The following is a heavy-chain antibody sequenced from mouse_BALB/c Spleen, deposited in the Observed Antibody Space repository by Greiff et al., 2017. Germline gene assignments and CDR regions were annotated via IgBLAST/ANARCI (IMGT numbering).Heavy chain of an antibody. J-gene: IGHJ3*01. D-gene: IGHD1-2*01. CDR1: GFAFSSYD. Sequence: DVQLVESGGGLVKPGGSLKLSCAASGFAFSSYDMSWVRQTPEKRLEWVAYISSGGGSTYYPDTVKGRFTISRDNAKNTLYLQMSSLKSEDTAMYYCARPFITTATAWFADWGQGTLVTVSA. CDR2: ISSGGGST. CDR3: ARPFITTATAWFAD. V-gene: IGHV5-12-1*01.